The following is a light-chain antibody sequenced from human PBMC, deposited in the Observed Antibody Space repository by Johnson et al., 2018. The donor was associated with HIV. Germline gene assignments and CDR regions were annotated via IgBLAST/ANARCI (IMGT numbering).Light chain of an antibody. CDR3: GTWDSSLSAHV. J-gene: IGLJ1*01. CDR1: SSNIGNNY. Sequence: QSVLTQPPSVSAAPGQKVTISCSGSSSNIGNNYVSWYQQLPGTAPKLLIFDNNKRPSGIPDRFSASKSGTSATLGITGLQTGDEADYYCGTWDSSLSAHVFGTATKVTVL. V-gene: IGLV1-51*01. CDR2: DNN.